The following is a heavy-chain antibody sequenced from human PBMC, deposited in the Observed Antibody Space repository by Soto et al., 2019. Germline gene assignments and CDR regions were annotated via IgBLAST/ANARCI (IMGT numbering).Heavy chain of an antibody. Sequence: GESLKISCKGSEYSFSTYWIAWVRQMPGKGLEWMGIIYPGDSDTRYSPSFQGQVTISADKSISTAHLQWSSLKASDTAMYYCARHAITMIVVVTSYGMDVWGQGTTVTVSS. V-gene: IGHV5-51*01. D-gene: IGHD3-22*01. J-gene: IGHJ6*02. CDR2: IYPGDSDT. CDR3: ARHAITMIVVVTSYGMDV. CDR1: EYSFSTYW.